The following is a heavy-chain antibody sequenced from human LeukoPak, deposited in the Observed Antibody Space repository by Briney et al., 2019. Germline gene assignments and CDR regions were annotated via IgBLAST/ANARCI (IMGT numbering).Heavy chain of an antibody. CDR1: GYTFTSYD. CDR2: MNPNSGNA. Sequence: ASVKVSCKASGYTFTSYDINWVRQATGQGLEWMGWMNPNSGNAGYAQKFQGRVTITRNTSISTAYMELSSLRSEDTAVYYCARAHCSSTSCYEIREWFDPWGQGTLVTVSS. D-gene: IGHD2-2*01. CDR3: ARAHCSSTSCYEIREWFDP. V-gene: IGHV1-8*03. J-gene: IGHJ5*02.